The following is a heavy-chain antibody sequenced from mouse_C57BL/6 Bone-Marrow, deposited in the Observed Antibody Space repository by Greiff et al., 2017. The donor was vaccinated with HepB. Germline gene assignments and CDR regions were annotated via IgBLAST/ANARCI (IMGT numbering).Heavy chain of an antibody. D-gene: IGHD6-2*01. J-gene: IGHJ2*01. V-gene: IGHV1-50*01. CDR1: GYTFTSYW. Sequence: QVQLQQPGAELVKPGASVKLSCKASGYTFTSYWMQWVKQRPGQGLEWIGEIDPSDSYTNYNQKFKGKATLTVDTSSSTAYTQLSSLTSEDSAVYYCARGLPYYFDYWGQGTTLTVSS. CDR2: IDPSDSYT. CDR3: ARGLPYYFDY.